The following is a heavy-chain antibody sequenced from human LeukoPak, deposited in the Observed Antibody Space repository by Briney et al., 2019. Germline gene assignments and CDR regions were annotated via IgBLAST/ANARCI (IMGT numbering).Heavy chain of an antibody. Sequence: PGGSLRLSCAASGFTLTSYAMSWVRQAPGKGLEWVSGISGSADSTYYADSVKGRFTISRDISRKMVYLQMHSLRVEDTAVYYCAKDRVVRGIMGAFDPWGQGTLVTVSS. CDR1: GFTLTSYA. D-gene: IGHD3-10*01. CDR2: ISGSADST. J-gene: IGHJ5*02. V-gene: IGHV3-23*01. CDR3: AKDRVVRGIMGAFDP.